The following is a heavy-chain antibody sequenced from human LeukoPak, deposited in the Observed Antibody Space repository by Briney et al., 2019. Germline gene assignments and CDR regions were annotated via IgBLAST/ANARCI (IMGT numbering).Heavy chain of an antibody. CDR3: AREIAAVGTGNFDF. D-gene: IGHD6-13*01. CDR2: VNPNSGGT. V-gene: IGHV1-2*02. Sequence: ASVKVSCKASGYTFTGYYMHWVRQAPGQGLEWMGWVNPNSGGTNYAQKFQGRVTMTRDTFVSTAYMDLSGLRSDDTAVYYCAREIAAVGTGNFDFWGQGTLVTVSS. J-gene: IGHJ4*02. CDR1: GYTFTGYY.